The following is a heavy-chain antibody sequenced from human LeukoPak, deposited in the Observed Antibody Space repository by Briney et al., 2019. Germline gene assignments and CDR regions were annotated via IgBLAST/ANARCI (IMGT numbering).Heavy chain of an antibody. V-gene: IGHV3-48*03. CDR2: ISSSGSTI. D-gene: IGHD6-13*01. J-gene: IGHJ6*04. CDR3: ARPLTIAAAGNYYYYYGMDV. Sequence: GGSLRLSCAASGFTFSSYEMNWVRQAPGKGLEWVSYISSSGSTIYYADSVKGRFTISRDNAKNSLYLQMNSLRAEDTAVYYCARPLTIAAAGNYYYYYGMDVWVKGTTVTVSS. CDR1: GFTFSSYE.